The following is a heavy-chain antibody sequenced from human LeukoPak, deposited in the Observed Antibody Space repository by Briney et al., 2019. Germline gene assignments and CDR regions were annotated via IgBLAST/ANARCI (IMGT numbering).Heavy chain of an antibody. CDR1: GYTFTSYG. Sequence: ASVKVSCKASGYTFTSYGISWVRQAPGQGLEWMGWISAYNGNTNYAQKLQGRVTMTTDTSTSTAYMELRSLRSDDTAIYYCARVTRILGPTPTNFDCWGQGTLVTVSS. D-gene: IGHD1-26*01. V-gene: IGHV1-18*01. CDR2: ISAYNGNT. CDR3: ARVTRILGPTPTNFDC. J-gene: IGHJ4*02.